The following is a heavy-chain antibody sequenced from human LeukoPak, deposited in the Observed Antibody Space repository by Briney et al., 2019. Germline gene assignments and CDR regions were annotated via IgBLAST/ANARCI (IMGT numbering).Heavy chain of an antibody. Sequence: GGSLRLSCAASGFTFSSYSMNWVRQAPGKGLEWVSSISSSGSYIYHADSVKGRFTISRDNAKNSLYLQMNSLRAEDTAVYYCAGIAAAQDDYWGQGTLVTVSS. CDR2: ISSSGSYI. CDR3: AGIAAAQDDY. CDR1: GFTFSSYS. D-gene: IGHD6-13*01. V-gene: IGHV3-21*01. J-gene: IGHJ4*02.